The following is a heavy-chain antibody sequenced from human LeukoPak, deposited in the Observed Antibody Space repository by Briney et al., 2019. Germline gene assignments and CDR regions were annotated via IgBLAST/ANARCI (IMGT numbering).Heavy chain of an antibody. CDR1: GGSISSYY. CDR2: IYYSGST. V-gene: IGHV4-59*01. CDR3: ARGDSSSWYLGAFDI. D-gene: IGHD6-13*01. J-gene: IGHJ3*02. Sequence: SETLSLTCTVSGGSISSYYWCWIRQPPGKGLEWIGYIYYSGSTNYNPSLKSRVTISVDTSKNQFSLKLSSVTAADTAVYYCARGDSSSWYLGAFDIWGQGTMVTVSS.